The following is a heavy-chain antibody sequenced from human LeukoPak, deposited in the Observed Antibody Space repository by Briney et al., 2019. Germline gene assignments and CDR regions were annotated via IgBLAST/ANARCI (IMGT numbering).Heavy chain of an antibody. Sequence: SANVSCKASGGTFISYAISGGRHTPRQGREWMGGIIPIFGTANYAQTFQGRVTITTDESTSTAFIEVSSLRSEDKAVYYCAKHYYYDSSGYYFDYWGQGTPVTVSS. CDR1: GGTFISYA. CDR3: AKHYYYDSSGYYFDY. CDR2: IIPIFGTA. J-gene: IGHJ4*02. V-gene: IGHV1-69*05. D-gene: IGHD3-22*01.